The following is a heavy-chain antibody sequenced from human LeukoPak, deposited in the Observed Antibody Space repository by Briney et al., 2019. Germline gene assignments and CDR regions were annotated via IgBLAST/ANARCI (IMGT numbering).Heavy chain of an antibody. Sequence: GASLRLSCAASGSTFSTYAMSWVRQAPGKGLEWVSAISDSGGTTYYADNVKGRFTISRDNSKNTLYLQMNSLRAEDTAAYYCARGWNKAPVPVDRWGQGTLVSVSS. CDR2: ISDSGGTT. V-gene: IGHV3-23*01. D-gene: IGHD1-1*01. CDR3: ARGWNKAPVPVDR. J-gene: IGHJ5*02. CDR1: GSTFSTYA.